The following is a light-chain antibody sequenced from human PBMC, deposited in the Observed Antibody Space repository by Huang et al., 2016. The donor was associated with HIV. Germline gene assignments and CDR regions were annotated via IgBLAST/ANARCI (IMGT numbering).Light chain of an antibody. Sequence: DIHMTQSPSSLPASVGDRVTITCRASQSVTTYLKWYQQKPGKAPTLLMYGTSTLHSGVPSRFRGSGSGTHFTLTITSLRPEDFATYYCQQTHTTPWTFGPGTKVEIK. CDR3: QQTHTTPWT. CDR2: GTS. CDR1: QSVTTY. J-gene: IGKJ1*01. V-gene: IGKV1-39*01.